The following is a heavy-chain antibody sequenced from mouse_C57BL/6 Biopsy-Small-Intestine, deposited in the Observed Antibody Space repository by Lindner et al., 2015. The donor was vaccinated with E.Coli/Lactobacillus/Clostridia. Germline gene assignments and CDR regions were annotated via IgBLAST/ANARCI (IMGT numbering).Heavy chain of an antibody. CDR3: ARDYYGGGFDY. D-gene: IGHD1-1*01. J-gene: IGHJ2*01. CDR1: GYTFTDYE. V-gene: IGHV1-47*01. Sequence: VQLQESGAELVRPGASVTLSCKASGYTFTDYEIHWVKQTPLHGLEWIGAIHPYNDDTKYNEKFKGKATLTVEKSSSTVYLELSRLTSDDSAVYYCARDYYGGGFDYWGQGTTLTVSS. CDR2: IHPYNDDT.